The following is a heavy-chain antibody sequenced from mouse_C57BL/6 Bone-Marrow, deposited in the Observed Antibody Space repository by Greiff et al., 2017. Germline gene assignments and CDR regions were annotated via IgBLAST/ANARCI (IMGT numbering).Heavy chain of an antibody. J-gene: IGHJ1*03. D-gene: IGHD1-1*01. Sequence: VMLVESGPELVKPGASVKLSCKASGYTFTSYDINWVKQRPGQGLEWIGWIYPRDGSPKYNEKFKGKATLNVDTSSSTAYMELHSLTSEDSAVYFCARLEFDGSSGDWYFDVWGTGTTVTVSS. V-gene: IGHV1-85*01. CDR3: ARLEFDGSSGDWYFDV. CDR1: GYTFTSYD. CDR2: IYPRDGSP.